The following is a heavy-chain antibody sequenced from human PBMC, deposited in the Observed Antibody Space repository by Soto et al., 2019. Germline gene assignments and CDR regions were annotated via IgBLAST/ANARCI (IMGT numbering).Heavy chain of an antibody. Sequence: GGSLRLSCAASGFTFSRYSMHWVRQAPGKGLEWVAAISYDETNESYADSVKGRFTISRDISKNTMFLQMNSLRPEDTAVYFCSRAPFDSSGYFAYWGQGTQVTVSS. CDR3: SRAPFDSSGYFAY. D-gene: IGHD3-22*01. CDR2: ISYDETNE. CDR1: GFTFSRYS. V-gene: IGHV3-30-3*01. J-gene: IGHJ4*02.